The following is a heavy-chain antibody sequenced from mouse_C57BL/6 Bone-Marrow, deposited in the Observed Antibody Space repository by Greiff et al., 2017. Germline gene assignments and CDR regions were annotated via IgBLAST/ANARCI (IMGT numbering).Heavy chain of an antibody. V-gene: IGHV1-74*01. D-gene: IGHD1-1*01. CDR2: IHPSDSDT. J-gene: IGHJ3*01. Sequence: QVQLQQPGAELVKPGASVKVSCKASGYTFTSYWMHWVKQRPGQGLEWIGRIHPSDSDTNYNQKFKGKATLAVDKSSSTAYMQLSSLTSADSAVYYCAINYGSSYWFADWGQGTLVTGSA. CDR1: GYTFTSYW. CDR3: AINYGSSYWFAD.